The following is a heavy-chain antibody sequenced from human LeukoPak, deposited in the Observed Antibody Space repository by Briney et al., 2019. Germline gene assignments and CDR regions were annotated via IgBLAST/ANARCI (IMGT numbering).Heavy chain of an antibody. J-gene: IGHJ4*02. D-gene: IGHD6-13*01. Sequence: SETLSLTCTVSGGSISSSSYYWGWIRQPPGKGLEWIGSIYYSGSTYYNPSLKSRVTISVDTSKNQFSLKLSSVTAADTAVYYCASQSSSWYRGYWGQGTLVTVSS. V-gene: IGHV4-39*07. CDR1: GGSISSSSYY. CDR3: ASQSSSWYRGY. CDR2: IYYSGST.